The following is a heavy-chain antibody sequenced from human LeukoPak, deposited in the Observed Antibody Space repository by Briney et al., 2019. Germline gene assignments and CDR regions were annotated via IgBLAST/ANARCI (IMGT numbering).Heavy chain of an antibody. CDR3: ARDLGRYDSNQGPLDAFDI. D-gene: IGHD3-22*01. J-gene: IGHJ3*02. CDR2: IYTGGST. V-gene: IGHV3-53*01. Sequence: GGSLRLSCAASGFTVSSNYMSWVRQAPGGGLEWVSVIYTGGSTYYADSVKGRFTISRDNSKNTLSLQMNSLRAEDTAVYYCARDLGRYDSNQGPLDAFDIWGQGTMVTVSS. CDR1: GFTVSSNY.